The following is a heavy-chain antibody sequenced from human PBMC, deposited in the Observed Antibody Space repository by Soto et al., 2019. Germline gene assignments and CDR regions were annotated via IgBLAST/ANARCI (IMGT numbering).Heavy chain of an antibody. CDR1: GYTFTGYY. D-gene: IGHD4-4*01. CDR2: INPNSRGT. Sequence: GASVNVSCKASGYTFTGYYMHWVRQAPGQGLEWMGWINPNSRGTNYAQKFQGWVTMTRDTSISTAYMELSRLRSDDTAVYYCARETTVTPFDYWGQGTLVTVSS. CDR3: ARETTVTPFDY. V-gene: IGHV1-2*04. J-gene: IGHJ4*02.